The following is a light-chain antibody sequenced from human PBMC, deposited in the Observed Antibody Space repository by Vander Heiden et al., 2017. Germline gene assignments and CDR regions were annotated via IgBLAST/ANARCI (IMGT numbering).Light chain of an antibody. CDR1: SSNIGSNN. J-gene: IGLJ1*01. Sequence: QSVVTQAPSASGTPGQKVIISCYGSSSNIGSNNVNWYQQLPGTAPKLLIFNNNERPSGVPDRCSCASSGTSASLAITGLQSEDEADYYCSVWDDSLNGLCVFGTGTKVTVL. CDR3: SVWDDSLNGLCV. V-gene: IGLV1-44*01. CDR2: NNN.